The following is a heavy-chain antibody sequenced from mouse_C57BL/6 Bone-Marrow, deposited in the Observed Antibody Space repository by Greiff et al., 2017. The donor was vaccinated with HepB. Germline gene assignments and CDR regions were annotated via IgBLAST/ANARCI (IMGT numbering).Heavy chain of an antibody. CDR3: ARAPYYSNYDWYFDV. D-gene: IGHD2-5*01. V-gene: IGHV1-55*01. J-gene: IGHJ1*03. CDR2: IYPGSGST. Sequence: VQLQQPGAELVKPGASVKMSCKASGYTFTSYWITWVKQRPGQGLEWIGDIYPGSGSTNYNEKFKSKATPTVDTSSSTAYMQLSSLTSEDSAVYYCARAPYYSNYDWYFDVWGTGTTVTVSS. CDR1: GYTFTSYW.